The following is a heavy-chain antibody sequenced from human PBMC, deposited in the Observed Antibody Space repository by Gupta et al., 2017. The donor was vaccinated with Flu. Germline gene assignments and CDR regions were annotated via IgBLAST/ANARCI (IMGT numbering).Heavy chain of an antibody. D-gene: IGHD3-10*01. J-gene: IGHJ4*02. CDR2: INQDGSTK. CDR1: GFTFSDSW. Sequence: EVQLVESGGGLVQPGGSLRLACAVSGFTFSDSWMNWVRQAPGKGLEWVANINQDGSTKNYVDSLKGRFTVSRDNAKNSLYLQMDSLRAEDTAVYFCARNRGWEQFDYWGQGTLVTVSS. V-gene: IGHV3-7*01. CDR3: ARNRGWEQFDY.